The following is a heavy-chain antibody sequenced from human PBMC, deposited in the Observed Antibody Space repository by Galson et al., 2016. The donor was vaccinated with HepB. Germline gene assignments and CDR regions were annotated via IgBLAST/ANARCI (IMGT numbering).Heavy chain of an antibody. V-gene: IGHV3-23*01. Sequence: SLRLSCATSGFRFSYYYMNWIRQAPGKGLEWVAALSDGGERTDYADSVKGRFIISRDNSKNTVYLQMNSLRVEDTAVYYCTRRTGGSPDYWGQGTLVTVSS. CDR3: TRRTGGSPDY. CDR2: LSDGGERT. J-gene: IGHJ4*02. CDR1: GFRFSYYY. D-gene: IGHD3-16*01.